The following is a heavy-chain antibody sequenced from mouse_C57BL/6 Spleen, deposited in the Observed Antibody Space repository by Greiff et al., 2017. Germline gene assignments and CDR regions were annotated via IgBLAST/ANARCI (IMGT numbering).Heavy chain of an antibody. CDR2: INPNYGTT. CDR3: ARSDYYGSSSDWYFDV. D-gene: IGHD1-1*01. Sequence: VQLKQSGPELVKPGASVKISCKASGYSFTDYNMNWVKQSNGKSLEWIGVINPNYGTTSYNQKFKGKATLTVDQSSSTAYMQLNSLRSEDSAVYYWARSDYYGSSSDWYFDVWGTGTTVTVSS. V-gene: IGHV1-39*01. CDR1: GYSFTDYN. J-gene: IGHJ1*03.